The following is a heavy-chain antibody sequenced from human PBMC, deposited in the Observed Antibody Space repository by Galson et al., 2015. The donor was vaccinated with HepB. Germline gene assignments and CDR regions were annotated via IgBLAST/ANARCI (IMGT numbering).Heavy chain of an antibody. CDR1: GFTFSDYY. J-gene: IGHJ4*02. Sequence: SLRLSCAASGFTFSDYYMSWIRQAPGKGLEWVSYISSSSSYTNYADSVKGRFTIPRDNAKNSLYLQMNSLRAEDTAVYYCARGWWELPQFGYWGQGTLVTVS. V-gene: IGHV3-11*05. CDR2: ISSSSSYT. CDR3: ARGWWELPQFGY. D-gene: IGHD1-26*01.